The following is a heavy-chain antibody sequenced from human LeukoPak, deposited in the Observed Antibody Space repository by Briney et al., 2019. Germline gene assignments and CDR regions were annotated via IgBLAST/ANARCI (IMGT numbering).Heavy chain of an antibody. CDR3: ASAVVTAMTYYFDY. D-gene: IGHD2-21*02. V-gene: IGHV1-69*13. J-gene: IGHJ4*02. CDR1: GGTFSSYA. Sequence: SVKVSCKASGGTFSSYAISWVRQAPGQGLEWMGGIIPIFGTANYAQKFQGRVTITADESTSTAYMELSSLRSEDTAVYYCASAVVTAMTYYFDYWAREPWSPSPQ. CDR2: IIPIFGTA.